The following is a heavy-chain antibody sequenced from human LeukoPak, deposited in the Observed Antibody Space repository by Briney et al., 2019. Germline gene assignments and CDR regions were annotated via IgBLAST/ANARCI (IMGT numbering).Heavy chain of an antibody. CDR2: ISGSGDTT. V-gene: IGHV3-23*01. CDR3: AMGAYYYGSGSYSDY. CDR1: GFTFKSYA. D-gene: IGHD3-10*01. J-gene: IGHJ4*02. Sequence: PGGSLRLSCTASGFTFKSYAMSWVRQAPGKGLEWVSSISGSGDTTYYADSVKGRFTISRDNSKSTLYLQMNTLRAEDAAVYYCAMGAYYYGSGSYSDYWGQGTLVTVSS.